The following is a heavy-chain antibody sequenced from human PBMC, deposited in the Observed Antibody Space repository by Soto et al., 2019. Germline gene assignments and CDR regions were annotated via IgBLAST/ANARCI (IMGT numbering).Heavy chain of an antibody. CDR1: GGSISSYY. CDR3: ARARGEGGGNYYDSSGYYFHYYYGMDV. V-gene: IGHV4-59*01. CDR2: IYYSGST. Sequence: QVQLQESGPGLVKPSETLSLTCTVSGGSISSYYWSWIRQPPGKGLEWIGYIYYSGSTNYNPSLKGRLHLSIDPSKNQFSLKLGLLLPAGNAVDYCARARGEGGGNYYDSSGYYFHYYYGMDVWGQGTTVTVSS. D-gene: IGHD3-22*01. J-gene: IGHJ6*02.